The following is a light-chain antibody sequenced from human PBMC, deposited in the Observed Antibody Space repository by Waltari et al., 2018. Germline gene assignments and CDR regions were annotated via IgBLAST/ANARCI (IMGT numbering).Light chain of an antibody. CDR1: SSNIGSNY. J-gene: IGLJ3*02. V-gene: IGLV1-47*01. CDR3: AAWDDSLSGWV. CDR2: RNN. Sequence: QSVLTQPPSASGTPGQRVTISCSGSSSNIGSNYVYWYQQLPGTAPKLLIYRNNRRPSGVPDRFSGSKSGTSASLAISGLRSEDEADYYCAAWDDSLSGWVSGGGTKLTVL.